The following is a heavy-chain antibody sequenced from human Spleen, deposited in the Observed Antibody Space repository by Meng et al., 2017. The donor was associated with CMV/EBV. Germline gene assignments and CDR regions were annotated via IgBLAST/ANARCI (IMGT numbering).Heavy chain of an antibody. CDR2: IYYTGST. J-gene: IGHJ3*02. CDR1: DGSISTYY. V-gene: IGHV4-59*01. CDR3: ARGQGGMYAFDI. D-gene: IGHD1-14*01. Sequence: SETLSLTCTVSDGSISTYYWSWIRQPPGKGLEWIGYIYYTGSTKYNPSLKSRLTISVDTSNHQFSLKLSSVTAADTAVYYCARGQGGMYAFDIWGQGTMVTVSS.